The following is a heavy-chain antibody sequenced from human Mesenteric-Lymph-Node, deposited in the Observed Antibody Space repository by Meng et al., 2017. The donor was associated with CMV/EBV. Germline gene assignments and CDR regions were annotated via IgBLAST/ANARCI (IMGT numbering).Heavy chain of an antibody. J-gene: IGHJ4*02. CDR3: ARDSPII. CDR1: GGSISSSGYY. V-gene: IGHV4-39*02. Sequence: SETLSLTCTVSGGSISSSGYYWGWIRQPPGKGLEWIGDIFYIGTTYYNPSLKSRVTISVDASNNQFSLRLSSVTAADTAVYYCARDSPIIWGQGTLVTVSS. CDR2: IFYIGTT.